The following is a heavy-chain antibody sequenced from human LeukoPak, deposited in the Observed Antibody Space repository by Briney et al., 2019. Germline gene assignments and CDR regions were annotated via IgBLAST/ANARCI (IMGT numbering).Heavy chain of an antibody. V-gene: IGHV4-4*07. D-gene: IGHD2-8*02. Sequence: KPSETLSLPCTVSGDSICTYFWNWLRQSAGEGLEWIGHVYDGGRTNYNPSLKGRVTISVDTSRNLFSLRLSSVTAADTAVYYCARDYIVETGVVGFDMWGQGTMVTVSS. CDR1: GDSICTYF. J-gene: IGHJ3*02. CDR2: VYDGGRT. CDR3: ARDYIVETGVVGFDM.